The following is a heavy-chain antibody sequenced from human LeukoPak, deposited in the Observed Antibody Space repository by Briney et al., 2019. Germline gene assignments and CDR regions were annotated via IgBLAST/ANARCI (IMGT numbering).Heavy chain of an antibody. J-gene: IGHJ6*02. CDR2: IIPILGIA. D-gene: IGHD3-3*01. CDR1: GGTFSSYA. V-gene: IGHV1-69*04. Sequence: SVKVSCEASGGTFSSYAISWVRQAPGQGLEWMGRIIPILGIANYAQKFQGRVTITADKSTSTAYMELSSLRSEDTAVYYCARPGWTYYDFWSGYYSYYYYGMDVWGQGTTVTVSS. CDR3: ARPGWTYYDFWSGYYSYYYYGMDV.